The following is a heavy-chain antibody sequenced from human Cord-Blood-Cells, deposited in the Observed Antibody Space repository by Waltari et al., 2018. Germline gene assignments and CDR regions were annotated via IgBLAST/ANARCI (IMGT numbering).Heavy chain of an antibody. D-gene: IGHD6-19*01. V-gene: IGHV4-4*07. CDR3: ARSGYSSGWFDAFDI. J-gene: IGHJ3*02. CDR2: IYTSVST. CDR1: GGSISSYY. Sequence: QVQLQESGPGLVKPSETLSLTCTVSGGSISSYYWSWIRQPAGKGLEWIGRIYTSVSTNYNPSLKSRVTMSVDTSKNQFSLKLSSVTAADTAVYYCARSGYSSGWFDAFDIWGQGTMVTVSS.